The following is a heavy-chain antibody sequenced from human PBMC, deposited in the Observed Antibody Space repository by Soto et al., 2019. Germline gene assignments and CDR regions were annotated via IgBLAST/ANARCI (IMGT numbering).Heavy chain of an antibody. CDR1: GFTFSSYE. CDR3: ARDDPFYDSSGYHRGFDY. J-gene: IGHJ4*02. CDR2: ISSSGSTI. Sequence: GSLRLSCAASGFTFSSYEMNWVRQAPGKGLEWVSYISSSGSTIYYADSVKGRFTISRDNAKNSLYLQMNSLRAEDTAVYYCARDDPFYDSSGYHRGFDYWGQGTLVTVSS. V-gene: IGHV3-48*03. D-gene: IGHD3-22*01.